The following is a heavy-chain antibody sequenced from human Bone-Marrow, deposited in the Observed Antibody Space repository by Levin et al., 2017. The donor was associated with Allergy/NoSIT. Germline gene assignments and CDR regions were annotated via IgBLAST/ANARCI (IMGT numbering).Heavy chain of an antibody. CDR3: TRDSTLADDS. D-gene: IGHD2-2*01. CDR1: GDSVSNNRVA. J-gene: IGHJ5*01. V-gene: IGHV6-1*01. CDR2: TYYRSKWFN. Sequence: SQTLSLTCAISGDSVSNNRVAWNWIRQSPSRGLEWLGRTYYRSKWFNDYAVAVKSRITITPDTTKNQFSLHLNSVTPEDTAVYYCTRDSTLADDSWGQGALVTVSS.